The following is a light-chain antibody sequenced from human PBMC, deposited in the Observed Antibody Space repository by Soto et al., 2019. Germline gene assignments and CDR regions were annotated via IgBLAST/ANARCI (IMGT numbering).Light chain of an antibody. CDR2: DTN. Sequence: QSVLTQPPSVSVAPGQKVTISCSGSGSNIGNNFVSWYRQFPGTAPKLLIYDTNRRPSGIPDRFSGSKSGTSATLDITGLQTGDEADYYCATWDNSLTAEVFGGGTKLTVL. CDR1: GSNIGNNF. J-gene: IGLJ3*02. V-gene: IGLV1-51*01. CDR3: ATWDNSLTAEV.